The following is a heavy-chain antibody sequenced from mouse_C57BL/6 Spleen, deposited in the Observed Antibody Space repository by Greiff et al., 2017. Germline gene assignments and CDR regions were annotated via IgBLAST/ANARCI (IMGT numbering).Heavy chain of an antibody. J-gene: IGHJ3*01. D-gene: IGHD3-2*02. CDR2: IDPENGDT. V-gene: IGHV14-4*01. CDR3: TTRTAQATPFAY. Sequence: EVKLLESGAELVRPGASVKLSCTASGFNIKDDYMHWVKQRPEQGLEWIGWIDPENGDTEYASKFQGKATITADTSSNTAYLQLSSLTSEDTAVYYCTTRTAQATPFAYWGQGTLVTVSA. CDR1: GFNIKDDY.